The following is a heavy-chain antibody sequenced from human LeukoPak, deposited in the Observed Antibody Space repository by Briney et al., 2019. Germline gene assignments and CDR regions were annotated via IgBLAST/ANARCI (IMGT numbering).Heavy chain of an antibody. J-gene: IGHJ4*02. CDR2: IGVSGVTT. CDR3: AKTVTAAGTNF. V-gene: IGHV3-23*01. Sequence: PGGSLRLSCAASGFTFSNSAMHWVPQAPGRGLEWVSAIGVSGVTTHYADSVKGRFTISRDNSKNTLFLQMNSLRAEDTAVYYCAKTVTAAGTNFWGQGTVVTVSS. CDR1: GFTFSNSA. D-gene: IGHD6-13*01.